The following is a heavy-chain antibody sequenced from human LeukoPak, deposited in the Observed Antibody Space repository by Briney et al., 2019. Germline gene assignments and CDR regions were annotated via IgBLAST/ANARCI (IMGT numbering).Heavy chain of an antibody. CDR1: GGSISSSSYY. J-gene: IGHJ3*02. Sequence: SETLSLTCTVSGGSISSSSYYWGWIRQPPGKGLEWIGSIYYSESTYYNPSLKSPITISVDTSKNQFSLKMSSVTAADTSVYYCAVSEYSSSWGAFDIWGQGTMVTVSS. D-gene: IGHD6-6*01. CDR3: AVSEYSSSWGAFDI. V-gene: IGHV4-39*01. CDR2: IYYSEST.